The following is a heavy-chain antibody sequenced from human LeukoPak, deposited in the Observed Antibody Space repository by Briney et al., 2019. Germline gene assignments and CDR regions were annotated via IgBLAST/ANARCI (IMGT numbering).Heavy chain of an antibody. CDR2: ISAYNGNT. V-gene: IGHV1-18*04. J-gene: IGHJ4*02. Sequence: GASVKVSCKASGYTFTGFFMHWVRQAPGQGLEWMGWISAYNGNTNHAQKLQGRVTMTTDTSTSTAYMELRSLRSDDTAVYYCARDWYSSSWPEFDYWGQGTLVTVSS. D-gene: IGHD6-13*01. CDR1: GYTFTGFF. CDR3: ARDWYSSSWPEFDY.